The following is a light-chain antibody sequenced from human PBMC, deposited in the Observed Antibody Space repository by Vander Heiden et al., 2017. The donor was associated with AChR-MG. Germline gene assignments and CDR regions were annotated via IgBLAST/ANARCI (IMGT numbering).Light chain of an antibody. CDR1: NSNIGTGFN. Sequence: QSVLTQPPSVSQAPGQRVTISCSGSNSNIGTGFNVHWYQQLPGSAPTLLIYDNNDRPSGVPDRFSGSKSGSSASLAITGLRAEDEGDYYCQSYDTRLNVVFGGGTKLTVL. CDR2: DNN. V-gene: IGLV1-40*01. J-gene: IGLJ3*02. CDR3: QSYDTRLNVV.